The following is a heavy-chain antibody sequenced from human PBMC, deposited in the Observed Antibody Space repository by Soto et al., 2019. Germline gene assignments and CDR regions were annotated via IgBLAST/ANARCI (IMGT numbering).Heavy chain of an antibody. CDR3: EREXKGITIFGVVIDNWFDP. CDR2: ISAYNDNT. V-gene: IGHV1-18*01. J-gene: IGHJ5*02. CDR1: GYTFTSYG. D-gene: IGHD3-3*01. Sequence: ASVKVSCKASGYTFTSYGISWVLQPPGQGLEGMGWISAYNDNTNYAQTIQGRVTMTTDTSTSTAYMEVRSLRSDDTAVYYCEREXKGITIFGVVIDNWFDPWGQGTLVTVSS.